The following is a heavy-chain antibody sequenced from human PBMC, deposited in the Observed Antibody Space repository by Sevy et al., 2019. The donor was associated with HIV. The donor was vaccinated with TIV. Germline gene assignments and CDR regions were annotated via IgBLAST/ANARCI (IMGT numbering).Heavy chain of an antibody. V-gene: IGHV1-3*01. J-gene: IGHJ5*02. CDR1: GYTFTSYA. CDR3: ARGKGYCSGGSCYYDNWFDP. D-gene: IGHD2-15*01. CDR2: INAGNGNT. Sequence: ASVKVSCKASGYTFTSYAMHWVRQAPGQRLEWMGWINAGNGNTKYSQKFQGRVTITRDKSASTAYMELSSLGSEDTAVYYCARGKGYCSGGSCYYDNWFDPWGQGTLVTVSS.